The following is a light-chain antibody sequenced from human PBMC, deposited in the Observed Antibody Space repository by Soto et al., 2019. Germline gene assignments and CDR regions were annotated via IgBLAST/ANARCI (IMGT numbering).Light chain of an antibody. CDR3: MLTYSGPWV. J-gene: IGLJ3*02. CDR1: TRAVTSGHY. Sequence: QAVVTQEPSLTVSPGGTVTLTCGSSTRAVTSGHYAYWLQQKPGQAPRALIYHTTNTLSWTPARFSASLLGGKAALTLSGAQPEDEALYYCMLTYSGPWVFGGGTQLTVL. CDR2: HTT. V-gene: IGLV7-46*01.